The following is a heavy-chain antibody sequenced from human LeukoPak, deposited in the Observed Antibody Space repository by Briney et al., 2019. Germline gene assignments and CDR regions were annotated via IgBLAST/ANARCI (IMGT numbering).Heavy chain of an antibody. D-gene: IGHD3-22*01. CDR3: ARGGNYYDSSGYYYVGYFDY. CDR2: ISAYNGNT. Sequence: ASVKVSCKASGYTFTSYGISWVRQAPGQGLEWMGWISAYNGNTSYAQKLQGRVTMTTDTSTSTAYMELRSLRSDDTAVYYCARGGNYYDSSGYYYVGYFDYWGQGTLVTVSS. V-gene: IGHV1-18*01. CDR1: GYTFTSYG. J-gene: IGHJ4*02.